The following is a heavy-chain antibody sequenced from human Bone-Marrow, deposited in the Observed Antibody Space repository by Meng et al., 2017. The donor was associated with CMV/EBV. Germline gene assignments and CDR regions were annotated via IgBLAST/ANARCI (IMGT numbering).Heavy chain of an antibody. V-gene: IGHV3-48*04. J-gene: IGHJ5*01. CDR1: GFTFSSYS. D-gene: IGHD2-2*01. CDR3: ARDRRYQLLGFDS. CDR2: ISSSSSTI. Sequence: GGSLRLSCAASGFTFSSYSMNWVRQAPGKGLEWVSYISSSSSTIYYADSVQGRFTISRDNAKNSLYLQMNSLRAEDTAVYYCARDRRYQLLGFDSWCQGTLVTVSS.